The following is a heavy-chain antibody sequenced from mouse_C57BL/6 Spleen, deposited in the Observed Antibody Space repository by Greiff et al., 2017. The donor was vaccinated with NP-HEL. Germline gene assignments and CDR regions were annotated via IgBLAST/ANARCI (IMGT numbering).Heavy chain of an antibody. CDR1: GFTFSDYY. J-gene: IGHJ1*03. V-gene: IGHV5-16*01. CDR3: ARAEWYFDV. Sequence: EVNLVESEGGLVQPGSSMKLSCTASGFTFSDYYMAWVRQVPEKGLEWVANINYDGSSTYYLDSLKSRFIISRDNAKNILYLQMSSLKSEDTATYYCARAEWYFDVWGTGTTVTVSS. CDR2: INYDGSST.